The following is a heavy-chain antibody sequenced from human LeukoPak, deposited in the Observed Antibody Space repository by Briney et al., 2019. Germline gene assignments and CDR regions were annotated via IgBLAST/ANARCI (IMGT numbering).Heavy chain of an antibody. Sequence: GSLRLSCAASGFPISGYWMHWVCQAAGEGLVWVSRMNSGGTTINYADSVKGRFTISRDNVDNTLHLQMNSLRVEDTAVYYCIREVQVRASASLGLWGQGTLVTASS. CDR2: MNSGGTTI. V-gene: IGHV3-74*01. J-gene: IGHJ4*01. CDR3: IREVQVRASASLGL. D-gene: IGHD3-16*01. CDR1: GFPISGYW.